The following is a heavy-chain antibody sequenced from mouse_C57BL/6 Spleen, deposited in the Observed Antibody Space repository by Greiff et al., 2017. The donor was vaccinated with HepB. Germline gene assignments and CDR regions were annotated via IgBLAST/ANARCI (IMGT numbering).Heavy chain of an antibody. CDR3: ARNLYGNYVEDYAMDY. CDR1: GFSLTSYA. Sequence: VQGVESGPGLVAPSQSLSITCTVSGFSLTSYAISWVRQPPGKGLEWLGVIWTGGGTNYNSALNSRLSISKDNSKSQVYLKMHRLQTDDTARYYCARNLYGNYVEDYAMDYWGQGTSVTVSS. CDR2: IWTGGGT. J-gene: IGHJ4*01. V-gene: IGHV2-9-1*01. D-gene: IGHD2-1*01.